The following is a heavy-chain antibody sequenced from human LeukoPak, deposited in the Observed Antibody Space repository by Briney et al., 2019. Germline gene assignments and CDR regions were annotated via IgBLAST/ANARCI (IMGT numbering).Heavy chain of an antibody. Sequence: SETLSLTCAVYGGSFSGYYWSWIRQPPGKGLEWIGEINHSGSTNYNPSLKSRVTISVDTSKNQFSLKLSSVTAADTAVYYCARNFLGISRKAFDIWGQGTMVTVSS. CDR3: ARNFLGISRKAFDI. CDR2: INHSGST. CDR1: GGSFSGYY. V-gene: IGHV4-34*01. J-gene: IGHJ3*02. D-gene: IGHD2/OR15-2a*01.